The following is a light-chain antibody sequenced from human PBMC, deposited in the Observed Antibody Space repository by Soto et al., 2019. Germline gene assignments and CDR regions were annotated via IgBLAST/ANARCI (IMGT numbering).Light chain of an antibody. CDR2: GAT. CDR1: QSVSNNY. J-gene: IGKJ4*01. CDR3: XXXXSSPLT. V-gene: IGKV3-20*01. Sequence: EIVMTQSPATLSVSPGERATLSCRASQSVSNNYLAWYQQKPGQAPRHLIYGATNRATGIPDRSSGVGSGIDFTSTISTLKHARCEVXXXXXXXSSPLTFGGGTKVDIK.